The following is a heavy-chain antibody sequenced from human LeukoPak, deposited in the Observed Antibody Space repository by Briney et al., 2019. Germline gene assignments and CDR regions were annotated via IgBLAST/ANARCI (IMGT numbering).Heavy chain of an antibody. CDR1: GFTFSDYY. Sequence: PGGSLRLSCAASGFTFSDYYMSWIRQAPGKGLEWVSYISSSGSTIYYADSVEGRFTISRDNAKTSLYLQMNSLRAEDTAVYYCARGYCSSTSCSQGDWFDPWGQGTLVTVSS. J-gene: IGHJ5*02. D-gene: IGHD2-2*01. V-gene: IGHV3-11*01. CDR3: ARGYCSSTSCSQGDWFDP. CDR2: ISSSGSTI.